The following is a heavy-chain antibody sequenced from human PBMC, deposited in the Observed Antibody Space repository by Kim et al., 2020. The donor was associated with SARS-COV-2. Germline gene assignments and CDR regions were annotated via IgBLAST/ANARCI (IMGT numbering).Heavy chain of an antibody. J-gene: IGHJ4*02. CDR3: ARDQDDFWSGYYPLDY. Sequence: KFQGRVTMTRDTSISTAYMELSRLRSDDTAVYYCARDQDDFWSGYYPLDYWGQGTLVTVSS. D-gene: IGHD3-3*01. V-gene: IGHV1-2*02.